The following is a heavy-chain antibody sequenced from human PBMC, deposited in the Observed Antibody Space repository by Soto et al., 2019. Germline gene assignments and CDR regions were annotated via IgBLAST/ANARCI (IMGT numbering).Heavy chain of an antibody. CDR1: GFTFSSWS. CDR2: ISSSSYYI. J-gene: IGHJ4*02. D-gene: IGHD2-2*01. CDR3: ARDVCSSTSCYEN. V-gene: IGHV3-21*01. Sequence: EVQLVESGGGLVKPGGSLRLSCAASGFTFSSWSMNWVRQAPGKGLEWVSSISSSSYYIDYADSVKGRFTISRDNAKNSVDLQMNSLRAEDAAVYYCARDVCSSTSCYENWGQGTLVTVSS.